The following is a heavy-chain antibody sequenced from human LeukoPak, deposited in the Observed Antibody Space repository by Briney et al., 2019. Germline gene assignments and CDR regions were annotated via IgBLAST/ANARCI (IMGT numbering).Heavy chain of an antibody. CDR1: GYTFTGYY. CDR2: INPNSGDT. J-gene: IGHJ6*02. CDR3: ARDPADRYCSSTSCYALYYGMDV. D-gene: IGHD2-2*01. Sequence: ASVKVSCKTSGYTFTGYYVHWVRQAPGQGLEWMGRINPNSGDTNYAQKFQGRVTMTRDTSISTAYMELSRLRSDDTAVYYCARDPADRYCSSTSCYALYYGMDVWGQGTAVTVSS. V-gene: IGHV1-2*06.